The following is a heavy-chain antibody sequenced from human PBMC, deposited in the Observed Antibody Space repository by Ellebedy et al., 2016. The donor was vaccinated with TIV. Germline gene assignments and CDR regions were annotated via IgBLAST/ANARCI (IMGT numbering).Heavy chain of an antibody. J-gene: IGHJ4*02. Sequence: ASVKVSXXASGYTFTGYYMHWVRQAPGQGLEWMGWINPNSGGTNYAQKFQGWVTMTRDTSISTAYMELSRLRSDDTAVYYCARDDVVGATGEDYWGQGTLVTVSS. CDR2: INPNSGGT. CDR3: ARDDVVGATGEDY. V-gene: IGHV1-2*04. D-gene: IGHD1-26*01. CDR1: GYTFTGYY.